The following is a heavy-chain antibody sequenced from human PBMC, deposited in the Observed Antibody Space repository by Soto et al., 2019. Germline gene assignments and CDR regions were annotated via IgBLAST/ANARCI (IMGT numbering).Heavy chain of an antibody. CDR3: ARGLAAAVPRHAFDI. V-gene: IGHV4-59*01. D-gene: IGHD6-13*01. CDR1: GGSLSSYY. CDR2: IYYGGST. Sequence: PSETLSLTCTVSGGSLSSYYWSWIRQPPGKRLEWIGYIYYGGSTNYDPSLKSRVTISVDTSKNQFSLNLSSVTAADTAVYYCARGLAAAVPRHAFDIWGQGTMVTVSS. J-gene: IGHJ3*02.